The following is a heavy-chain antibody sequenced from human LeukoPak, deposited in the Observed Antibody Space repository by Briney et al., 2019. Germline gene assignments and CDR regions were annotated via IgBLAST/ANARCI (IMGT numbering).Heavy chain of an antibody. J-gene: IGHJ4*02. CDR2: ISATGGSI. CDR3: AKERWELSDFDY. D-gene: IGHD1-26*01. V-gene: IGHV3-23*01. Sequence: GGSLRLSCAASGFTFSSYAMSWVRQAPGKGLEWVSTISATGGSIYYADSVRGRLTISRDNSKNTVYLQMNSLRAEDTAVYYCAKERWELSDFDYWGQGTLVTVSS. CDR1: GFTFSSYA.